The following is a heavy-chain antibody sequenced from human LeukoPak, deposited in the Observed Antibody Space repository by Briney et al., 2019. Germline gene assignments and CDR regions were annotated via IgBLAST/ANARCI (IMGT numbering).Heavy chain of an antibody. CDR1: GFTFSSYE. V-gene: IGHV3-48*03. J-gene: IGHJ4*02. Sequence: GGSLRLSCAASGFTFSSYEMNWVRQAPGKGLEWVSYISSSGSTIYYADSVKGRFTISRDNAKNSLYLQMNSLRAEDTAVYYCARGRRYPGRQIDYWGQGTLVTVSS. CDR2: ISSSGSTI. D-gene: IGHD3-16*02. CDR3: ARGRRYPGRQIDY.